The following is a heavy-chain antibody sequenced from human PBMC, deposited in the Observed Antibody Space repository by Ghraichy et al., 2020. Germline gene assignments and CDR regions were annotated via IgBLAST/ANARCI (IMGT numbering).Heavy chain of an antibody. CDR1: GYSISSGYY. CDR2: IYHSGST. D-gene: IGHD5-18*01. V-gene: IGHV4-38-2*02. J-gene: IGHJ6*02. CDR3: ARDHLAWIQLPFYYYYGMDV. Sequence: SETLSLTCTVSGYSISSGYYWGWIRQPPGKGLEWIGSIYHSGSTYYNPSLKSRVTISVDTSKNQFSLKLSSVTAADTAVYYCARDHLAWIQLPFYYYYGMDVWSQGTTVTVSS.